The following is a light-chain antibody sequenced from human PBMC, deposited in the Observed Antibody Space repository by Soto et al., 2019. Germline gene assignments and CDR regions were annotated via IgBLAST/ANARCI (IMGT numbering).Light chain of an antibody. Sequence: QSALTQPASVSGSPGQSITISCTGTSSDVGGYKHVSWYQQHPGKAPKLIIYEVSNRPSGVSIRFTGSKSGNTASLTISGLQAEDEADYYCCSYAGSSTYVFGIGTKLTVL. CDR3: CSYAGSSTYV. CDR1: SSDVGGYKH. V-gene: IGLV2-23*02. J-gene: IGLJ1*01. CDR2: EVS.